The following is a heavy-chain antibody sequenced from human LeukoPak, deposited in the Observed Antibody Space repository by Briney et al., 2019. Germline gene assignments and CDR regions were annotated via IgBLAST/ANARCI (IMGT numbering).Heavy chain of an antibody. CDR3: ARHSGSYRKAYYFDY. J-gene: IGHJ4*02. D-gene: IGHD1-26*01. Sequence: SETLSLTCTVSGGSISSYYWSWIRQPPWKGLEWIGEINHSGSTNYNPSLKSRVTISVDTSKNQFSLKLSSVTAADTAVYYCARHSGSYRKAYYFDYWGQGTQVTVSS. CDR2: INHSGST. V-gene: IGHV4-34*01. CDR1: GGSISSYY.